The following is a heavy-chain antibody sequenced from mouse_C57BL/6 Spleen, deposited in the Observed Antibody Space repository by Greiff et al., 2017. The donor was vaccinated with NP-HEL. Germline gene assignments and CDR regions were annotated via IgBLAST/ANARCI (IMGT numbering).Heavy chain of an antibody. V-gene: IGHV5-17*01. D-gene: IGHD2-3*01. J-gene: IGHJ4*01. CDR2: ISSGSSTI. CDR1: GFTFSDYG. Sequence: EVQLVESGGGLVKPGGSLKLSCAASGFTFSDYGMHWVRQAPEKGLEWVAYISSGSSTIYYADTVKGRFTISRDNAKNTLFLQMTSLRSEDTAMYYCAGWLLRGAMDYWGQGTSVTVSS. CDR3: AGWLLRGAMDY.